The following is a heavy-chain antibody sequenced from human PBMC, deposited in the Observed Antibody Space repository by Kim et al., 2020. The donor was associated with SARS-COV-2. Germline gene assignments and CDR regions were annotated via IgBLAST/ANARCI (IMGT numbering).Heavy chain of an antibody. CDR1: GFTFSSYA. Sequence: GGSLRLSCSASGFTFSSYAMHWVRQAPGKGLEYVSGINYNGDSTDYADSVKGRFTISRDNSKNRVFLQLSSLRSEDTAGYYCVHAYNWNDGGSGGMDVWGRGTAVTVSS. CDR3: VHAYNWNDGGSGGMDV. V-gene: IGHV3-64D*09. J-gene: IGHJ6*01. D-gene: IGHD1-1*01. CDR2: INYNGDST.